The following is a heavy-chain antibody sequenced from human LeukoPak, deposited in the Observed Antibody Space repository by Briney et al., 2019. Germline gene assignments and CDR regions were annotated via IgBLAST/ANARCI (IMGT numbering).Heavy chain of an antibody. CDR1: GYTFTGYY. D-gene: IGHD3-22*01. J-gene: IGHJ4*02. Sequence: AASVKVSCKASGYTFTGYYMHWVRQAPGQGLEWMGWINPNSGGTNYAQKFQGRVTMTRDTSISTAYMELSRLRSDDTAVYYCARAYTTTYYYDSSGYPEDYWGQGTLVTVSS. CDR3: ARAYTTTYYYDSSGYPEDY. V-gene: IGHV1-2*02. CDR2: INPNSGGT.